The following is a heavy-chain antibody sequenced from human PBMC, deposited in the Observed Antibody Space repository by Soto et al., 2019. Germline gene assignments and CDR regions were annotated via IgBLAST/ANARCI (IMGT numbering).Heavy chain of an antibody. J-gene: IGHJ4*02. V-gene: IGHV3-64*01. CDR2: ISSNGGST. Sequence: PGGSLRLSCAASGFTFSSYAMHWFRQAPGKGLEYVSAISSNGGSTYYANSVKGRFTISRDNSKNTLYLQMGSLRADDTAVYYCVKGEYYYDSSGYYPFDYWGQGTLVTVSS. D-gene: IGHD3-22*01. CDR1: GFTFSSYA. CDR3: VKGEYYYDSSGYYPFDY.